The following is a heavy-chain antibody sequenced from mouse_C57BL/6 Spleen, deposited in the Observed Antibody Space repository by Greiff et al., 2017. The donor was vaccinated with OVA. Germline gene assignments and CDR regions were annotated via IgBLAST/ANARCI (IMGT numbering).Heavy chain of an antibody. V-gene: IGHV5-4*03. CDR2: ISDGGSYT. D-gene: IGHD2-4*01. CDR1: GFTFSSYA. Sequence: EVMLVESGGGLVKPGGSLKLSCAASGFTFSSYAMSWVRQTPEKRLEWVATISDGGSYTYYPDNVKGRFTISRDNAKNNLYLQMSHLKSEDTAMYYFARVFYDYEGYFDYWGQGTTLTVSS. CDR3: ARVFYDYEGYFDY. J-gene: IGHJ2*01.